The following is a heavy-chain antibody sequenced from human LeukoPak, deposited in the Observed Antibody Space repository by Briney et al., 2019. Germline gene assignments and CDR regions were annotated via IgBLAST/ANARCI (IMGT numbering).Heavy chain of an antibody. CDR3: ARGKGVGIAAWRNWFDP. J-gene: IGHJ5*02. D-gene: IGHD6-13*01. CDR2: INHSGST. Sequence: KPSETLSLTCAVYGGSFSGYYWSWIRQPPGKGLEWIGEINHSGSTNYNPSLKSRVTISVDTSKNQFTLKLSSVTAADTAVYYCARGKGVGIAAWRNWFDPWGQGTLVTVSS. CDR1: GGSFSGYY. V-gene: IGHV4-34*01.